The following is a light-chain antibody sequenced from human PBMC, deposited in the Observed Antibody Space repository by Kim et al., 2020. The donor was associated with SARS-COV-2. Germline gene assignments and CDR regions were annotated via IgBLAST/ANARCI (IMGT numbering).Light chain of an antibody. Sequence: ALGPTVMITSKGDSRRSYYASWYQQKPGQAPVLVIYGKNNRPSGIPDRFSGSSSGNTASLTITGAQAEDEADYYCNSRDSSGNHLVFGGGTKLTVL. CDR3: NSRDSSGNHLV. V-gene: IGLV3-19*01. J-gene: IGLJ3*02. CDR1: SRRSYY. CDR2: GKN.